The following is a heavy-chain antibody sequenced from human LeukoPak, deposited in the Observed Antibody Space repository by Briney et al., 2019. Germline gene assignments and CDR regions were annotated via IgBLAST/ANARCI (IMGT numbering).Heavy chain of an antibody. V-gene: IGHV3-30*03. Sequence: GRSLRLSCAASGFTFSSYGMHWVRQAPGKGLEWVAVISYDGSNKYYADSVKGRFTISRDNSKNTLYLQMNSLRAEDTAVYYCARAEQLAFDPWGQGTLVTVSS. CDR2: ISYDGSNK. J-gene: IGHJ5*02. CDR1: GFTFSSYG. D-gene: IGHD6-6*01. CDR3: ARAEQLAFDP.